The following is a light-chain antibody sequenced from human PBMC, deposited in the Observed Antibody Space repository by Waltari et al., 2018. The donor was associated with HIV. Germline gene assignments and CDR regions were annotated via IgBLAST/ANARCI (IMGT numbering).Light chain of an antibody. V-gene: IGKV3-20*01. Sequence: EIVLTQSPGTLPLSPGERATLSCRASQIVSSAHLAWYQQKPGQAPRLLIYGASTRATGVRDRFSGSGFGTDFTLTISRLEPEDFAVYYCQQYGNSPETFGQGARVEI. CDR2: GAS. CDR1: QIVSSAH. J-gene: IGKJ1*01. CDR3: QQYGNSPET.